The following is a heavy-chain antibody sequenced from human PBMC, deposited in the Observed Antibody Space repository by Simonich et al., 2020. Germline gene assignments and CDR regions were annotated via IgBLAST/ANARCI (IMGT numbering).Heavy chain of an antibody. Sequence: QVQLVQSGAEVKKPGASVKVSCKASGYTFTGYYMHWVRQAPGQGLEWMRVINPNRGGTNYAQKCQGRVTMTRDTSISTAYMELSRLRSDDTAVYYCARWPSIPASYGSGSYFDYWGQGTLVTVSS. J-gene: IGHJ4*02. D-gene: IGHD3-10*01. CDR3: ARWPSIPASYGSGSYFDY. CDR2: INPNRGGT. V-gene: IGHV1-2*02. CDR1: GYTFTGYY.